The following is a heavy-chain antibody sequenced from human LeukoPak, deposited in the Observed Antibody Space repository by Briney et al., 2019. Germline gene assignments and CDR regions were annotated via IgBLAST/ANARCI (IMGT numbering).Heavy chain of an antibody. V-gene: IGHV3-21*01. CDR3: ARVSLPYYYYGMDV. Sequence: GGSLRLSCAASGFTFSSYAMSWVRQAPGKGLEWVSSISSSSSYIYYADSVKGRFTISRDNAKNLLYLQMNSLRAEDTAVYYCARVSLPYYYYGMDVWGQGTTVTVSS. CDR1: GFTFSSYA. J-gene: IGHJ6*02. CDR2: ISSSSSYI.